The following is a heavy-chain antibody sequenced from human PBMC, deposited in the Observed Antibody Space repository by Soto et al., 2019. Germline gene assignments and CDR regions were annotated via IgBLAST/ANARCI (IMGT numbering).Heavy chain of an antibody. V-gene: IGHV3-23*01. CDR1: GFSFSSYA. Sequence: DVQLLESGGGLVRPGGSLRLSCAASGFSFSSYAMSWFRQAPGKGLEWVSTISVSGPTTYYADSVKGRFTISRDNSKDTLYLQMNSLRAEDMALYYCAKAVWAYYYYDFWGQGTLVTVSS. J-gene: IGHJ4*02. D-gene: IGHD2-21*01. CDR3: AKAVWAYYYYDF. CDR2: ISVSGPTT.